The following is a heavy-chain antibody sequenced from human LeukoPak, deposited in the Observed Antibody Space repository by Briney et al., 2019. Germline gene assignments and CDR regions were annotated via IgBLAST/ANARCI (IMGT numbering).Heavy chain of an antibody. D-gene: IGHD6-13*01. Sequence: ASVKDSCKASGYTFTSYGMSWVRQAPGQGLEWMGWISASNGNTDYAQKFQGRVTMTTDTSTTTAYMELRSLRSDDTAVYYCATNTSYSWYYTFGEYWGQGTLVTVSS. V-gene: IGHV1-18*01. CDR3: ATNTSYSWYYTFGEY. CDR1: GYTFTSYG. J-gene: IGHJ4*02. CDR2: ISASNGNT.